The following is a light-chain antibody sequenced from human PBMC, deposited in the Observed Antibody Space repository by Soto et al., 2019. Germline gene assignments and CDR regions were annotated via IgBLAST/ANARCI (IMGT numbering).Light chain of an antibody. CDR3: QQYGSSPRT. CDR1: QTVSSN. CDR2: GAS. V-gene: IGKV3-20*01. J-gene: IGKJ1*01. Sequence: EVVMTQSPATLSVSPAERATLSCRASQTVSSNLAWYQQKPGQAPRLLIYGASSRATGIPDRFSGSGSGTDFTLTISRLEPEDFAVYYCQQYGSSPRTFGQGTKVDIK.